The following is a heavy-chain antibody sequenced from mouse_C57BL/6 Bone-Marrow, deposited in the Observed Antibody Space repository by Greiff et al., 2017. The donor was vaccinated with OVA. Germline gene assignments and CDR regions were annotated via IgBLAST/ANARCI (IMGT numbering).Heavy chain of an antibody. CDR2: IDPSDSYT. D-gene: IGHD2-10*01. CDR3: ARTLPYYAMDY. CDR1: GYTFTSYW. J-gene: IGHJ4*01. V-gene: IGHV1-69*01. Sequence: VQLQQPGAELVMPGASVKLSCKASGYTFTSYWMHWVKQRPGQGLEWIGEIDPSDSYTNYNQKFKGKSTLTVDKSSSTAYMQLSSLTSADSAVYYCARTLPYYAMDYWGQGTSVTVSS.